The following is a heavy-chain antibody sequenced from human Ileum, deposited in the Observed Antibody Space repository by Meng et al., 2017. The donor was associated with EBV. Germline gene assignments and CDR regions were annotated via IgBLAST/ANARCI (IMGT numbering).Heavy chain of an antibody. Sequence: EGQLVGSGGGLVQPWGSLRLSCSASGFTFSSYWMHWVRQAPGKGLLWVSRINGDGSGSNYADSVKGRFTISRDNAKNTLSLQMNSLRAEDTAVYYCVRDGDNWNFDYWGQGTLVTVSS. CDR1: GFTFSSYW. V-gene: IGHV3-74*01. D-gene: IGHD1-20*01. J-gene: IGHJ4*02. CDR2: INGDGSGS. CDR3: VRDGDNWNFDY.